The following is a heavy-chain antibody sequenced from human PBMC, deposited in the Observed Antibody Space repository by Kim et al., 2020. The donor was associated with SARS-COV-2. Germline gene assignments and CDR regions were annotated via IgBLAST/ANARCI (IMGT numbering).Heavy chain of an antibody. CDR1: GGSISSYY. D-gene: IGHD3-10*01. CDR3: AREAGASRYYYYGMDV. V-gene: IGHV4-59*01. Sequence: SETLSLTCTVSGGSISSYYWSWIRQPPGKGLEWIGYIYYSGSTNYNPSLKSRVTISVDTSKNQFSLKLSSVTAADTAVYYCAREAGASRYYYYGMDVWGQGTTVTVSS. CDR2: IYYSGST. J-gene: IGHJ6*02.